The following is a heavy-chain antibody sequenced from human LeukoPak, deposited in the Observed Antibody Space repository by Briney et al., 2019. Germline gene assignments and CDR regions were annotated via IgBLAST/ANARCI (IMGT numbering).Heavy chain of an antibody. CDR1: GFTFSSYA. Sequence: GGSLRLSCAASGFTFSSYAMHWVRQAPGKGLEYVSAVSSNGGSTYYANSVKGRFTISRDNSKNRLYLQMGSLRAEDMAVYYCARGLRHYYYYYMDVWGKGTTVTVSS. CDR3: ARGLRHYYYYYMDV. V-gene: IGHV3-64*01. D-gene: IGHD4-17*01. J-gene: IGHJ6*03. CDR2: VSSNGGST.